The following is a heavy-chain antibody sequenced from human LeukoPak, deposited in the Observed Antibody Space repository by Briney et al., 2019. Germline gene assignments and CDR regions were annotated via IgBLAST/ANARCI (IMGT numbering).Heavy chain of an antibody. Sequence: PGGSLRLSCAASGFTFSSYGMHWVRQAPGKGLEWVAFIRYDGSNKYYADSVKGRFTISRDNSKNTLYLQMNSLRAEDTAVYYCARARYCGGDCPVDYWGQGTLVTVSS. CDR3: ARARYCGGDCPVDY. CDR2: IRYDGSNK. CDR1: GFTFSSYG. J-gene: IGHJ4*02. V-gene: IGHV3-30*02. D-gene: IGHD2-21*02.